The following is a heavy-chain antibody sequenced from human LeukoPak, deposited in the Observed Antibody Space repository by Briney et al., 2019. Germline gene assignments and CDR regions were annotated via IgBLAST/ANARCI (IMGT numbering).Heavy chain of an antibody. CDR3: AKDVIVVARGPFDS. Sequence: PGGSLRLSCAVSGVTLIDYAMAWVRQAPGKGLEWVSGISSSGGSRHYAESVKGRFTISRDNSKNMLYLQMNSLRAEDTAVYYCAKDVIVVARGPFDSWGQGTLATVSS. D-gene: IGHD3-22*01. J-gene: IGHJ4*02. CDR2: ISSSGGSR. CDR1: GVTLIDYA. V-gene: IGHV3-23*01.